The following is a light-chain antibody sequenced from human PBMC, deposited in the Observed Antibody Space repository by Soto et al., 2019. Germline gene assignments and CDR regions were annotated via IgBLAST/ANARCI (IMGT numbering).Light chain of an antibody. Sequence: QSVLTQPASVSGSPGQSITISCTGTSSDVGVYNYVSWYQQHPGKVPKLMIYEVNNRPSGVSNRFSGSKSGNTASLTISGLHAEDEADYYCSSYTTSSTGVFGGGTKLTVL. J-gene: IGLJ3*02. CDR3: SSYTTSSTGV. CDR2: EVN. V-gene: IGLV2-14*01. CDR1: SSDVGVYNY.